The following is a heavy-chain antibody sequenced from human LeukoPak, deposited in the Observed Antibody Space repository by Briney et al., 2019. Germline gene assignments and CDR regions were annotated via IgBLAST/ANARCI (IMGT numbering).Heavy chain of an antibody. CDR2: INPNSGGT. Sequence: GASVKVSCKASGYTFTGYYMHWVRQAPGQGLEWMGRINPNSGGTNYAQKFQGRVTMTRDTSISTAYMELSRLRSDGTAVYYCARAGRDGYNPNWFDPWGQGTLVTVSS. CDR1: GYTFTGYY. D-gene: IGHD5-24*01. J-gene: IGHJ5*02. V-gene: IGHV1-2*06. CDR3: ARAGRDGYNPNWFDP.